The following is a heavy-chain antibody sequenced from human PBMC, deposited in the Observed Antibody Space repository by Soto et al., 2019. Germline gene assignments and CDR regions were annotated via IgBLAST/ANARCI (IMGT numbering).Heavy chain of an antibody. CDR2: VIPMLGAP. CDR1: GGSFCSYQ. Sequence: QVQLVQSGSEVKMPGSSVTVSCKASGGSFCSYQINWARQAPGQGLEWMGRVIPMLGAPNYAQKFEGRVTITADKLSTTAYMEVTSLKFEDTAVYYCAGGTTRSAHYYYMDVWGNGTAVTVSS. D-gene: IGHD3-3*01. V-gene: IGHV1-69*08. J-gene: IGHJ6*03. CDR3: AGGTTRSAHYYYMDV.